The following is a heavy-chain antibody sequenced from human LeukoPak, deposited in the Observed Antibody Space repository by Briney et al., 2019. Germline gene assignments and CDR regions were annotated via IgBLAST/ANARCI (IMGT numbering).Heavy chain of an antibody. D-gene: IGHD6-13*01. CDR2: MNPNSGNT. CDR1: GHTFTSYD. J-gene: IGHJ6*03. CDR3: ARTSSSWYSYYYYYMDV. Sequence: ASVKVSCKASGHTFTSYDINWVRQATGQGLEWMGWMNPNSGNTGYAQKFQGRVTMTRNTSISTAYMELSSLRSEDTAVYYCARTSSSWYSYYYYYMDVWGKGTTVTVSS. V-gene: IGHV1-8*01.